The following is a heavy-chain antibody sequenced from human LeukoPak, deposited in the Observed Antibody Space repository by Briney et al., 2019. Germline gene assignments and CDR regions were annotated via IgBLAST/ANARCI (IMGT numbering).Heavy chain of an antibody. CDR3: ARDSPNEGILWWSIDY. D-gene: IGHD2-21*01. V-gene: IGHV3-7*01. CDR1: GFIFSSYW. J-gene: IGHJ4*02. Sequence: SGGSLRLSCAASGFIFSSYWMSWVRQAPGKGLEWVANINQDGSEKYYVDSVKGRFTISRDNAKNSLYLQMNSLRAEDTAVYYCARDSPNEGILWWSIDYWGQGTLVTVSS. CDR2: INQDGSEK.